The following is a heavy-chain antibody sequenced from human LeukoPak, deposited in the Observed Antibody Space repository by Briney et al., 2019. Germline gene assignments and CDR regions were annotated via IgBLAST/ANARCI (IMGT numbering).Heavy chain of an antibody. D-gene: IGHD6-19*01. CDR1: GGTFSSYT. CDR3: ARDGAVAGRGDY. J-gene: IGHJ4*02. CDR2: IIPILGIA. V-gene: IGHV1-69*04. Sequence: ASVKVSCKASGGTFSSYTISWVRQAPGQGLEWMGRIIPILGIANYAQKFQGRVTITADKSTSTAYMELSSLRSEDTAVYYCARDGAVAGRGDYWGQGTLVTVSS.